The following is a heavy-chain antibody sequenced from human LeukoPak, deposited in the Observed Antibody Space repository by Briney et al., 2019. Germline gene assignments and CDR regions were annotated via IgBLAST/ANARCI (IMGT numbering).Heavy chain of an antibody. D-gene: IGHD3-10*01. Sequence: SETLSLTCAVYGGSFSSYYWSWIRQPPGKGLEWIGYVYYSGSTNYNPSLKSRLTISVDTSKNQFSLKLNSVTAADTAVYYCVRHTSYGHFDFWGQGTLVTVSS. V-gene: IGHV4-59*08. CDR1: GGSFSSYY. CDR2: VYYSGST. CDR3: VRHTSYGHFDF. J-gene: IGHJ4*02.